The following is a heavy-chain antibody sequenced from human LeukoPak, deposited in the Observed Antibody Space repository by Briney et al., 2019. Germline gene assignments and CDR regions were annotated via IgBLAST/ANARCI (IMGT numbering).Heavy chain of an antibody. CDR2: INPSGGRT. CDR1: GYTFTSYY. J-gene: IGHJ5*02. V-gene: IGHV1-46*01. D-gene: IGHD3-10*01. Sequence: ASVKVSCKASGYTFTSYYMHWARQAPGQGLEWMGIINPSGGRTSYAQKFQGRVTMTRDTSTSTVYMELSSLRSEDTAMYYCARGRISMVQGVIRSVNWFDPWGQGTLVTVSS. CDR3: ARGRISMVQGVIRSVNWFDP.